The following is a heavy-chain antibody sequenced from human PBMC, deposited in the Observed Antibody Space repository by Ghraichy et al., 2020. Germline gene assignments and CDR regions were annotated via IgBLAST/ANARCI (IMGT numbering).Heavy chain of an antibody. CDR2: ISSDGSNK. D-gene: IGHD3-3*01. V-gene: IGHV3-74*01. Sequence: CAASGFTFGNDWMHWVRQAPGKGLVWVSRISSDGSNKNYADSVKGRLTISRDNAKNTLYLQMNSLRAEDTAVYYCVFYDFWSGFSVYWGQGTLVTVSS. J-gene: IGHJ4*02. CDR1: GFTFGNDW. CDR3: VFYDFWSGFSVY.